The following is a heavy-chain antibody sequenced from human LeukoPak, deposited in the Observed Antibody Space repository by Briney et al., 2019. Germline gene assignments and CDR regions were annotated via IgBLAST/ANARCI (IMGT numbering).Heavy chain of an antibody. CDR3: ATGGSGISAYDYVWGSYRF. CDR1: GYTLTGLS. Sequence: ASVTVSCKVSGYTLTGLSMHWGRHAPGKGLELRGGFYPGDGETIYAQKFQGRVTMTEDTSTDTAYMELSSLRSEDTAVYYCATGGSGISAYDYVWGSYRFWGQGTLVTVSS. J-gene: IGHJ4*02. V-gene: IGHV1-24*01. D-gene: IGHD3-16*02. CDR2: FYPGDGET.